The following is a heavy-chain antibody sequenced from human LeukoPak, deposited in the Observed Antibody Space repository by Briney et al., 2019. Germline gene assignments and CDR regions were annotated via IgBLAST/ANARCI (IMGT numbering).Heavy chain of an antibody. CDR1: GFTVSSNY. D-gene: IGHD3-3*01. J-gene: IGHJ4*02. CDR3: ARGRVFGVVRVLTDY. V-gene: IGHV3-53*01. Sequence: PGGSLRLSCAASGFTVSSNYMSWVRQAPGKGLEWVSVIYSGGSTYYADSVKGRFTISRDNSKNTLYLQMNSLRAEDTAVYYCARGRVFGVVRVLTDYWGQGTLVTVSS. CDR2: IYSGGST.